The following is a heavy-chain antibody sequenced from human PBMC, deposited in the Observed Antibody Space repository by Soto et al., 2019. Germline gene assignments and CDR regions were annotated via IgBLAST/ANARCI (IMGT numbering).Heavy chain of an antibody. CDR2: IIPIPGTA. CDR3: ARSQGSSTSLEIYYYYYYGMDV. CDR1: GGTFSSYA. D-gene: IGHD2-2*01. J-gene: IGHJ6*02. Sequence: QVQLVQSGAEVKKPGSSVKVSCKASGGTFSSYAIRWVRQAPGQWLEWMGGIIPIPGTANYAQKFQGRVTITADESTSTAYMELSSLRSEDTAVYYCARSQGSSTSLEIYYYYYYGMDVWGQGTTVIVSS. V-gene: IGHV1-69*01.